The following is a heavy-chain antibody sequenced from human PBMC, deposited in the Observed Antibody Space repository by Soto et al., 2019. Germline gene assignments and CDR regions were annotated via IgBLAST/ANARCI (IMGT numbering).Heavy chain of an antibody. J-gene: IGHJ4*02. CDR1: GYSFIGYG. V-gene: IGHV1-3*04. CDR3: ARKYSSGSCDS. Sequence: QVQVVQSGAEVKKPGASVKVSCKTSGYSFIGYGLHWVRQAPGQSLEWMGWIHTGNGSTKYSQKFQGRLTITRDTSASTAYMEVTSLTSEDTAVYYCARKYSSGSCDSGGQGTLVTVSS. CDR2: IHTGNGST. D-gene: IGHD6-19*01.